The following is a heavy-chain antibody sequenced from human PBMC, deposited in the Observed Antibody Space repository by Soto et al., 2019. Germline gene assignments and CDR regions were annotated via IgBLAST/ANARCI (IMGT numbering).Heavy chain of an antibody. V-gene: IGHV3-30-3*01. Sequence: GGSLRLSCAASGFTFSSYAMHWVRQAPGKGLEWVAVISYDGSNKYYADSVKGRFTISRDNSKNTLYLQMSSLRAEDTAVYYCATTAVAGRFYYYYGMDVWGQGTTVTVSS. CDR3: ATTAVAGRFYYYYGMDV. CDR2: ISYDGSNK. D-gene: IGHD6-19*01. J-gene: IGHJ6*02. CDR1: GFTFSSYA.